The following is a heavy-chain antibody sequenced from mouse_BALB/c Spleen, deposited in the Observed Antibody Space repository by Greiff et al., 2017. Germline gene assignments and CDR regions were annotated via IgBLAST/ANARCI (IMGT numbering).Heavy chain of an antibody. CDR3: ARGKDGYLFAY. D-gene: IGHD2-3*01. Sequence: QVQLKESGAELAKPGASVKMSCKASGYTFTSYWMHWVKQRPGQGLEWIGYINPSTGYTEYNQKFKDKATLTADKSSSTAYMQLSSLTSEDSAVYYCARGKDGYLFAYWGQGTLVTVSA. J-gene: IGHJ3*01. CDR2: INPSTGYT. V-gene: IGHV1-7*01. CDR1: GYTFTSYW.